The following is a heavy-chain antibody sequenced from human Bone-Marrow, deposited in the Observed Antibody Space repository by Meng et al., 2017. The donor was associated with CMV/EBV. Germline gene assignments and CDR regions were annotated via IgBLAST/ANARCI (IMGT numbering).Heavy chain of an antibody. V-gene: IGHV3-48*04. CDR1: GFTFSSYS. Sequence: GESLKISCAASGFTFSSYSMNWVRQAPGKGLEWVSYISSSSTIYYADSVKGRFTISRDNAKNSLYLQMNSLRAEDTAVYYCARDRRIYGGNYPDYYYYYGMDVWGQGTTVTVSS. CDR3: ARDRRIYGGNYPDYYYYYGMDV. D-gene: IGHD4/OR15-4a*01. CDR2: ISSSSTI. J-gene: IGHJ6*02.